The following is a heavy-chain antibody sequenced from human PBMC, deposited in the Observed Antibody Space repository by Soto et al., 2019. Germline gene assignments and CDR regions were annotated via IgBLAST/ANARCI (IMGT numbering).Heavy chain of an antibody. Sequence: SGPTLVNPTQTLTLTCTFSGFSLSTSGMCVSWIRQPPGKALEWLALIDWDDDKYYSTSLKTRLTISKDTSKNQVALTMTNMDPVDTATYYCARTPGAYYDFWSGYYRPNSYYYGMDVWGQGTTVTVYS. CDR2: IDWDDDK. V-gene: IGHV2-70*01. D-gene: IGHD3-3*01. CDR1: GFSLSTSGMC. J-gene: IGHJ6*02. CDR3: ARTPGAYYDFWSGYYRPNSYYYGMDV.